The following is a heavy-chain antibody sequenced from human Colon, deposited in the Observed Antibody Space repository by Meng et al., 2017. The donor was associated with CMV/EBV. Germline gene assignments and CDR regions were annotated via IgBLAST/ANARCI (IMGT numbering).Heavy chain of an antibody. Sequence: GAMSLTCGVSSGSVAHWCSWVRQPPGKGLEWIGELSLGGTANYNPSLKSRITISIDKSNNQFFLNLNTVTAADTAVYYCATRDYHYLDHSWGRGTLVTVSS. J-gene: IGHJ5*02. V-gene: IGHV4-4*02. CDR3: ATRDYHYLDHS. D-gene: IGHD4-11*01. CDR1: SGSVAHW. CDR2: LSLGGTA.